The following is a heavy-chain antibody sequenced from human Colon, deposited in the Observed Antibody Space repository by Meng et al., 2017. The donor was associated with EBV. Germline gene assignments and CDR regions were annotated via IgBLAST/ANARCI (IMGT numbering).Heavy chain of an antibody. V-gene: IGHV4-34*01. D-gene: IGHD3-9*01. CDR2: INHSGST. J-gene: IGHJ4*02. CDR3: ARAYRDDYDVLTEYPVFDS. CDR1: XWSFRGYY. Sequence: QVRLQQWGAGLLTPSXXXXLXXXGYXWSFRGYYWTWIRQAPGRGLEWIGEINHSGSTNYNPSLKSRVALSVDTSKNQVSLKLTSVTAADTSVYYCARAYRDDYDVLTEYPVFDSWGQGTLGTVSS.